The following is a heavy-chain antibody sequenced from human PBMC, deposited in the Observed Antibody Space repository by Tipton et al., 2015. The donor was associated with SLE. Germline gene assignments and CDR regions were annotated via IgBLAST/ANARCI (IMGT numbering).Heavy chain of an antibody. CDR2: IYTSGST. J-gene: IGHJ3*02. D-gene: IGHD6-19*01. CDR3: ARDLWIAVAGIGAFDI. Sequence: TLSLTCTVSGGSISSGGYYWSWIRQPAGKGLEWIGRIYTSGSTNYNPSLKSRVTISVDTSKNQFSLKLSSVAAADTAVYYCARDLWIAVAGIGAFDIWGQGTMVTVSS. V-gene: IGHV4-61*02. CDR1: GGSISSGGYY.